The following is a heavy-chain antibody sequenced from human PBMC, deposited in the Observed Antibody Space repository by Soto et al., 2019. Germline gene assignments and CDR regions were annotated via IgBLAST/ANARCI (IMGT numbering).Heavy chain of an antibody. V-gene: IGHV4-31*03. CDR3: ARTKNDYGGYFDS. D-gene: IGHD4-17*01. J-gene: IGHJ4*02. Sequence: SETLSLTCSVSGVFISSGNYYWSWIRQAPGKGLEWIGHIYKSGNTYYNLSLKSRATMSIDTSKDQFSLKVTSVTAADTAVYYCARTKNDYGGYFDSWGQGTLVTVSS. CDR2: IYKSGNT. CDR1: GVFISSGNYY.